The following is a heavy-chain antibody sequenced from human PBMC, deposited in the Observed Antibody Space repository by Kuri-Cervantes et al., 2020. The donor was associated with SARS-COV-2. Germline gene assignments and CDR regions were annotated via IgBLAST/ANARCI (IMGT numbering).Heavy chain of an antibody. CDR3: ARTVTTTPDY. CDR2: IYHSGST. D-gene: IGHD4-11*01. V-gene: IGHV4-38-2*02. J-gene: IGHJ4*02. Sequence: SETLSLTCTVSGYSISSGYYWGWIRQPPGKGLEWIGSIYHSGSTYYNPSLKSRVTISVDTSKNQFSLKLSSVTAADTAVYYRARTVTTTPDYWGQGTLVTVSS. CDR1: GYSISSGYY.